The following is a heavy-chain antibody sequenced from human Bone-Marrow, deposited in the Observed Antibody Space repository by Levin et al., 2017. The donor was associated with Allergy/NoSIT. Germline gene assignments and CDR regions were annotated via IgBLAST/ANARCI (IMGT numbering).Heavy chain of an antibody. D-gene: IGHD3-16*01. CDR2: ISYDARDQ. CDR3: ARDRYCDYGTCYNWVDP. J-gene: IGHJ5*02. Sequence: GESLKISCAASGFAFNTFGMHWVRQAPGKGLEWVAFISYDARDQYYGDSVKGRFTISRDNSKDTLYLQMNNLRADDTALYFCARDRYCDYGTCYNWVDPWGQGTLVTVSS. CDR1: GFAFNTFG. V-gene: IGHV3-33*05.